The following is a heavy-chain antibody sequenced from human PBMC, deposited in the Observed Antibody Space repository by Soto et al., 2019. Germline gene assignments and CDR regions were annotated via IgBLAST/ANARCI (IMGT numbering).Heavy chain of an antibody. CDR2: ITGSGGST. CDR1: GFTFGTYA. D-gene: IGHD6-6*01. J-gene: IGHJ4*02. V-gene: IGHV3-23*01. Sequence: LRLSCAASGFTFGTYAMSWVRQAPGKGPEWVSGITGSGGSTDYADSVKGRFTISRDTSRNTLYLEMSRLSVEDTAIYYCAREYRTSSQFDYWGQGTLVTVSS. CDR3: AREYRTSSQFDY.